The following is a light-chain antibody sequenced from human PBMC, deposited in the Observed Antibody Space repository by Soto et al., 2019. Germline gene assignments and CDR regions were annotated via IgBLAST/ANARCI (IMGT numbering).Light chain of an antibody. J-gene: IGKJ4*01. V-gene: IGKV3-11*01. Sequence: EIVLTQSPATLSLSPGDRATVSCRASQSVSSYLAWYQQKPGQAPRLLIYDASNRATGIPARFSGSGSGTDFTLTISSLQPEDFAVYYCQQRSDWPPFTFGGGTKVEIK. CDR3: QQRSDWPPFT. CDR1: QSVSSY. CDR2: DAS.